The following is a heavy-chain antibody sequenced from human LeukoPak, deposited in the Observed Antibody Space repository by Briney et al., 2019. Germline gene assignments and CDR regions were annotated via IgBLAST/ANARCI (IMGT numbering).Heavy chain of an antibody. V-gene: IGHV4-34*01. Sequence: SETLSLTRAVYGGSFSGYYWSWIRQPPGKGLEWIGEINHSGSTNYNPSPKSRVTISVDTSKNQFSLKLSSVTAADTAVYYCARGRRTPSVTIFGVVTHNWFDPWGQGTLVTVSS. CDR3: ARGRRTPSVTIFGVVTHNWFDP. CDR2: INHSGST. D-gene: IGHD3-3*01. J-gene: IGHJ5*02. CDR1: GGSFSGYY.